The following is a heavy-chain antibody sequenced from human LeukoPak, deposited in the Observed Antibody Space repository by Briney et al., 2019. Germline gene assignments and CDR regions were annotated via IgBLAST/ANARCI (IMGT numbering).Heavy chain of an antibody. CDR3: TRAKRIIMIRGVITRYSDY. V-gene: IGHV4-34*01. D-gene: IGHD3-10*01. CDR2: INHSGST. CDR1: GGSFSTYY. Sequence: PSETLSLTCGVYGGSFSTYYWSWIRQPPGKGLEWIGEINHSGSTNYNPSLKSRVTISVDTSKNQFSLKLSSVTAADTAVYYCTRAKRIIMIRGVITRYSDYWGQGTLVTVSS. J-gene: IGHJ4*02.